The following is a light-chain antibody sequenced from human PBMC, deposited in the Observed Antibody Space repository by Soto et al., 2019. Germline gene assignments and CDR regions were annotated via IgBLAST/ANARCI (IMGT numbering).Light chain of an antibody. V-gene: IGKV3-11*01. CDR3: QQRNNWPPG. J-gene: IGKJ3*01. CDR2: DAS. Sequence: EIVLTQSPATLSLSPGERAILSCRASQSVSSYLAWYQQKPGQAPRLLIYDASNRATGIPARFSGSGSGTDFTLTLNSLEPEVYGAYYCQQRNNWPPGFGPGTKVDIK. CDR1: QSVSSY.